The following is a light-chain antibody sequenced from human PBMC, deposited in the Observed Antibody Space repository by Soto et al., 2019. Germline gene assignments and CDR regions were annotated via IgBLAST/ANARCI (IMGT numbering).Light chain of an antibody. J-gene: IGKJ3*01. V-gene: IGKV4-1*01. CDR2: WAS. CDR1: QNILYSSNNKNY. Sequence: DIVMTQSPDSLAVSLGKRATINCKSSQNILYSSNNKNYLAWYQQKSGQPPKLLIYWASTRESGVPDRFSGSGSETDFTLTITSLHAEDAAVHYCQQYYFTPFTFGPGTKVDIK. CDR3: QQYYFTPFT.